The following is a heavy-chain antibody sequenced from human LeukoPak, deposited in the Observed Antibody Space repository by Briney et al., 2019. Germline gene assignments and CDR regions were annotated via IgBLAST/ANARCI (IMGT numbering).Heavy chain of an antibody. CDR3: ARSDYVFWSADDFDI. J-gene: IGHJ3*02. Sequence: GGSLRLSCAASGVTFSDYYMSGIRQAPGKGLEWVSYISSSGSTIYYADSVKGRFTISRVNATTSLYLQLNRRTAEDTAVYYCARSDYVFWSADDFDIWGQGTTVTVS. D-gene: IGHD3-3*01. CDR2: ISSSGSTI. CDR1: GVTFSDYY. V-gene: IGHV3-11*04.